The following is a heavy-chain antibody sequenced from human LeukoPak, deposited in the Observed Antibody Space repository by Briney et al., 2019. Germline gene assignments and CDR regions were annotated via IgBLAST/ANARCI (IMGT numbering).Heavy chain of an antibody. CDR2: ISSSSSTI. D-gene: IGHD2-15*01. V-gene: IGHV3-48*04. CDR1: GFTFSSYS. Sequence: GGSLRLSCAASGFTFSSYSMNWVRQAPGKGLEWVSYISSSSSTIYYADSVKGRFTISRDNAKNSLYLQMNSLRAEDTAVYYCTKDGRVASAATRPTYYYGMDVWGQGTTVIVSS. J-gene: IGHJ6*02. CDR3: TKDGRVASAATRPTYYYGMDV.